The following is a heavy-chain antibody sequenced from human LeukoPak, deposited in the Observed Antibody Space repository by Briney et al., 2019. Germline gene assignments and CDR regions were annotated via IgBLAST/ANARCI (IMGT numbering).Heavy chain of an antibody. J-gene: IGHJ4*02. CDR1: GYTFTDYY. Sequence: ASVKVSCKASGYTFTDYYMHWVRQASGQGLEWKGWINTNTGNPTYAQGFTGRFVFSLDTSVSTAHLQISSLKAEDTAVYYCAREGADIAAAVFDYWGQGTLVTVSS. D-gene: IGHD6-13*01. CDR3: AREGADIAAAVFDY. V-gene: IGHV7-4-1*02. CDR2: INTNTGNP.